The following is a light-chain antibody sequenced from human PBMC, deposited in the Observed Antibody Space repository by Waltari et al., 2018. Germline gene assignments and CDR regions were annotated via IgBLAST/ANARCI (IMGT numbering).Light chain of an antibody. CDR2: SAS. CDR1: QSVLYSYYNKNY. Sequence: DIVMTQSPDSLAVSLGERATINCKSSQSVLYSYYNKNYLAWYQQKPGQPPKLLIYSASTRESGVPDRFSGSGSGTDFTLTISSLQAEDVAVYYCQQHYSTPPTFGQGTKLEIK. CDR3: QQHYSTPPT. V-gene: IGKV4-1*01. J-gene: IGKJ2*01.